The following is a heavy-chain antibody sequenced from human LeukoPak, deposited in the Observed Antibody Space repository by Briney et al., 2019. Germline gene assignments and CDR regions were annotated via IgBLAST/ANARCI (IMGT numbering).Heavy chain of an antibody. V-gene: IGHV1-2*02. CDR1: GYTFTGYY. J-gene: IGHJ6*02. CDR2: INPNSGGT. D-gene: IGHD6-13*01. CDR3: ARAKMPTRPGIAAAGYYYGMDV. Sequence: ASVKVSCKASGYTFTGYYMHWVRQAPGQGLEWMGWINPNSGGTNYAQKFQGRVTMTRDTSISTAYMELSRLRSDDTAVYYCARAKMPTRPGIAAAGYYYGMDVWGQGTTVTVSS.